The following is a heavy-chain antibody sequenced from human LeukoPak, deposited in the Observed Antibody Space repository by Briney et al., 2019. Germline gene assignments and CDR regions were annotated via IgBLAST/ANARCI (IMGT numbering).Heavy chain of an antibody. CDR1: GGTFSSYA. CDR3: ARLGNSSGWYGSLVGAFDI. J-gene: IGHJ3*02. CDR2: IIPILGIA. D-gene: IGHD6-19*01. Sequence: SVKVSCKASGGTFSSYAISWVRQAPGQGLEWMGRIIPILGIANYAQKFQGRVTITADKSTSTAYMELSSLRSEDTAVYYCARLGNSSGWYGSLVGAFDIWGQGTMVTVSS. V-gene: IGHV1-69*04.